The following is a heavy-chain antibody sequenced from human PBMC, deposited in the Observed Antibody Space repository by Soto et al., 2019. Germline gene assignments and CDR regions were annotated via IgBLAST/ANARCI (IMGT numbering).Heavy chain of an antibody. J-gene: IGHJ4*02. CDR3: ARRGEQASQPFDS. Sequence: QITLKESGPTLVKPTQTLTLTCAFSGFSLSTSGVGVGWIRQPPGKALEWLAVIFWNDDKRYSPSVKSRLTITKDTTRNQVVLTMTIMDPVDTGTYYCARRGEQASQPFDSWGQGSLVTVS. V-gene: IGHV2-5*01. CDR1: GFSLSTSGVG. D-gene: IGHD2-21*01. CDR2: IFWNDDK.